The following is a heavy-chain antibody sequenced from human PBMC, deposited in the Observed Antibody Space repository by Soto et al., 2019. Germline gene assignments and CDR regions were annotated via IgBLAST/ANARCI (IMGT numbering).Heavy chain of an antibody. CDR2: IYYSGST. Sequence: QLQLQESGPGLVKHSETLSLTCTVSGGSVSYSSYYWGWIRQPPGKGLECIGSIYYSGSTHYNQSLKRRVTISEDTSTNQFSRSLSSVTAADTAVYYGASLYGGNLFDSWGQGTLVTVSS. CDR3: ASLYGGNLFDS. D-gene: IGHD4-17*01. CDR1: GGSVSYSSYY. V-gene: IGHV4-39*01. J-gene: IGHJ4*02.